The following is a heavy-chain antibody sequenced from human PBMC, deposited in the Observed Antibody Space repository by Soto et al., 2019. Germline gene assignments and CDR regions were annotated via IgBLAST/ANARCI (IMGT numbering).Heavy chain of an antibody. CDR1: GYSFTSYG. Sequence: ASVKVSCKASGYSFTSYGINWVRPAPGQGLEWMGWISAYNGNTNYAQKLQGRVTMTTDTSTSTAYMELRSLRSDDTAVYYCARTKDIVVVPAALVDYWGQGTLVTVSS. V-gene: IGHV1-18*01. CDR2: ISAYNGNT. D-gene: IGHD2-2*01. CDR3: ARTKDIVVVPAALVDY. J-gene: IGHJ4*02.